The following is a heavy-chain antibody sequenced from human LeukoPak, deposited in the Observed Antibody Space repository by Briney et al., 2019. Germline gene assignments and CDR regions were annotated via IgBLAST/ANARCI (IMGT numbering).Heavy chain of an antibody. D-gene: IGHD6-19*01. J-gene: IGHJ4*02. CDR3: AKDRIAVAPYYFDY. V-gene: IGHV3-23*01. CDR2: ISGSGGST. CDR1: GFTFSSYA. Sequence: GGSLRLSCAASGFTFSSYAMNWVRQAPGKGLEWVSAISGSGGSTYYADSVRGRLTISRDNSKNTLYLQMNSLRAEDTAVYYCAKDRIAVAPYYFDYWGQGTLVTVSS.